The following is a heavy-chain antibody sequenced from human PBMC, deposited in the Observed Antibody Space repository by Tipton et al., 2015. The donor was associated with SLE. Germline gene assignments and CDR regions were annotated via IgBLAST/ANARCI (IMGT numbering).Heavy chain of an antibody. CDR3: AILGSTWDRAFDY. CDR2: INPNGGST. V-gene: IGHV1-46*01. CDR1: GYTFTSYF. Sequence: QVQLVQSGAEVKKPGASVKVSCKASGYTFTSYFMHWVRQAPGQGLEWMGIINPNGGSTSYAQKFQGRVTMTRDTSTSTVYMELSSLRSEDTAVYYCAILGSTWDRAFDYWGQGTLVTVSS. D-gene: IGHD6-13*01. J-gene: IGHJ4*02.